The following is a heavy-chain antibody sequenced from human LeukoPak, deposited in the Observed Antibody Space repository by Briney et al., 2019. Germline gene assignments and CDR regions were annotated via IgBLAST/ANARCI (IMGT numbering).Heavy chain of an antibody. CDR2: ISASSSFI. Sequence: PGGSLRLSCAATGFTFSSYNMNWVRQAPGKGLEWVTCISASSSFIYYADSVKGRITISRDNAKNSLYLQLNSLRAEDTAVYYCVKGRAYGSGNNDYWGQGTLVTVSS. D-gene: IGHD3-10*01. CDR1: GFTFSSYN. V-gene: IGHV3-21*01. J-gene: IGHJ4*02. CDR3: VKGRAYGSGNNDY.